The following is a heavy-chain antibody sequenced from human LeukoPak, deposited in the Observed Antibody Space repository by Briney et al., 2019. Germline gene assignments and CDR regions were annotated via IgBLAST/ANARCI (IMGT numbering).Heavy chain of an antibody. J-gene: IGHJ6*03. CDR3: ARGFFGGYYYYYYRAV. CDR2: IYPGDSDT. Sequence: GESLKISCKGSGYSFTSYWIGWVRQMPGKGLEWMGIIYPGDSDTRYSPSFQGQVTISADRSISTAYLQWSSLKASDTAMYYCARGFFGGYYYYYYRAVWAKGPTVTVSS. D-gene: IGHD3-3*01. V-gene: IGHV5-51*01. CDR1: GYSFTSYW.